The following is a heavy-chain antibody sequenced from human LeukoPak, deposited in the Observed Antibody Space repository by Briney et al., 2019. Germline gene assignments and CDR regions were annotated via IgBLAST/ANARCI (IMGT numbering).Heavy chain of an antibody. V-gene: IGHV4-4*07. CDR2: IYTSGST. CDR1: GGSISSYY. J-gene: IGHJ5*02. CDR3: ARAHSSSWPNYNWFDP. Sequence: ETLSLTCTVSGGSISSYYWSWIWQPAGKGLEWIGRIYTSGSTNYNPSLKSRITMSVDTSKNQFSLKLNSVTAADTAVYYCARAHSSSWPNYNWFDPWGQGTLVTVSS. D-gene: IGHD6-13*01.